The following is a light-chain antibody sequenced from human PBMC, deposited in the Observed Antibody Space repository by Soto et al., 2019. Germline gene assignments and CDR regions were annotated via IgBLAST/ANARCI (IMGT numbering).Light chain of an antibody. V-gene: IGLV2-14*01. CDR2: DVS. J-gene: IGLJ1*01. CDR1: SSDVGGYNY. Sequence: QSALTQPASVSGSPGQSITISCTGTSSDVGGYNYVSWYQQHPVKAPKLMIYDVSNRPSGVSNRFSGSKSGNTASLTISGLQAEDEADYYFSSYTSSSTLLSVFGTGTKVTVL. CDR3: SSYTSSSTLLSV.